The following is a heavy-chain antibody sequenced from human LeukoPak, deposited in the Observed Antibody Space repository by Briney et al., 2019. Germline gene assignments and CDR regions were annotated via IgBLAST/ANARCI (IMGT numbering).Heavy chain of an antibody. J-gene: IGHJ4*02. CDR2: IKQDGSEK. CDR1: GFTSSSYW. D-gene: IGHD3-22*01. Sequence: GGSLRLSCAASGFTSSSYWMSWVRQAPGKGLEWVANIKQDGSEKYYVDSVKGRFTISRDNAKNSLYLQMNSLRAEDTAVYYCARDRWMYYDSSGYDYWGQGTLVTVSS. V-gene: IGHV3-7*04. CDR3: ARDRWMYYDSSGYDY.